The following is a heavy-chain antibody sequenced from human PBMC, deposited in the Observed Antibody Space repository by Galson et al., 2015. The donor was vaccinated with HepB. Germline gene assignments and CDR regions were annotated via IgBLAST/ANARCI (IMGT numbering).Heavy chain of an antibody. CDR2: ISGSGGST. CDR3: AKDCCYSYGYVMGWFDP. D-gene: IGHD5-18*01. J-gene: IGHJ5*02. CDR1: GFTFSSYA. Sequence: SLRLSCAASGFTFSSYAMSWVRQAPGKGLEWVSAISGSGGSTYYADSVKGRFTISRDNSKNTLYLQMNSLRAEDTAVYYCAKDCCYSYGYVMGWFDPWGQGTLVTVSS. V-gene: IGHV3-23*01.